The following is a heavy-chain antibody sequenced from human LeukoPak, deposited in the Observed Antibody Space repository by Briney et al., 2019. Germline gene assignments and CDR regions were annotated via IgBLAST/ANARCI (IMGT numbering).Heavy chain of an antibody. Sequence: SGTLSLTCAVYGGSFSGYYWSWIRQPPGKGLEWIGEINHSGSTNYNPSLKSRVTISVDTSKNQFSLKLSSVTAADTAVYYCARRLVVVPAASREHSPRARRNLGYFDYWGQGTLVTVSS. J-gene: IGHJ4*02. D-gene: IGHD2-2*01. CDR1: GGSFSGYY. V-gene: IGHV4-34*01. CDR3: ARRLVVVPAASREHSPRARRNLGYFDY. CDR2: INHSGST.